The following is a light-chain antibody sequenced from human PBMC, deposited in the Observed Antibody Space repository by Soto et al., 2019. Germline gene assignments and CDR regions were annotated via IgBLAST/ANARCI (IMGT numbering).Light chain of an antibody. CDR1: SSDNGSYNY. CDR2: DVT. CDR3: SSYTTTTTLVV. J-gene: IGLJ2*01. V-gene: IGLV2-14*03. Sequence: QSVLTQPASVSGSPGQSITISCSGSSSDNGSYNYVSWYQQHPGKAPKLMIYDVTNRPSGVSDRFSGSKSGDTASLTISGLQADDEADYYCSSYTTTTTLVVFGGGTKVTVL.